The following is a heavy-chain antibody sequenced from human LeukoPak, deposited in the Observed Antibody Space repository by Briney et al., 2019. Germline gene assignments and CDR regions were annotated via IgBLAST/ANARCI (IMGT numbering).Heavy chain of an antibody. J-gene: IGHJ3*02. D-gene: IGHD4-23*01. V-gene: IGHV1-69*05. CDR3: ARSNSGGNPLVDAFDI. CDR1: GGTFSSYA. Sequence: SVKVSCKASGGTFSSYAISWVRQAPGQGLEWMGGIIPIFGTANYAQRFQGRVTITTDEATSTAYMELSSLRSEDTAVYYCARSNSGGNPLVDAFDIWGQGTMVTVSS. CDR2: IIPIFGTA.